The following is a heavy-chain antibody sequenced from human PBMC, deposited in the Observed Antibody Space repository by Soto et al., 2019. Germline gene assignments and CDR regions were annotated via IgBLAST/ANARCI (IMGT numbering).Heavy chain of an antibody. Sequence: PGGSLRLSCAASGFTFSGYSMNWVRQAPGKGLEWVSYISSSSSTIYYADSVKGRFTNSRDDSKSIAYLQMNSLKTEDTAVYYCTTNYYDSSGYDNWFDPWGQGTLVTVSS. CDR3: TTNYYDSSGYDNWFDP. V-gene: IGHV3-48*01. J-gene: IGHJ5*02. CDR1: GFTFSGYS. CDR2: ISSSSSTI. D-gene: IGHD3-22*01.